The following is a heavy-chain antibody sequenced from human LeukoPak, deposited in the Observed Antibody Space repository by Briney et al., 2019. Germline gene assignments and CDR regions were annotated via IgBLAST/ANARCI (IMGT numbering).Heavy chain of an antibody. CDR1: GGSINSNDYN. J-gene: IGHJ2*01. Sequence: SETLSLTCTVSGGSINSNDYNWSWIRQPPGKGLEWIGYIYYSGSAYYNPSLKSRLTISVDTSKNQFSLRLTSVTAADTAVYYCAIEVVVVPAASLGWYFDLWGRGTLVTVSS. V-gene: IGHV4-30-4*01. CDR2: IYYSGSA. D-gene: IGHD2-2*01. CDR3: AIEVVVVPAASLGWYFDL.